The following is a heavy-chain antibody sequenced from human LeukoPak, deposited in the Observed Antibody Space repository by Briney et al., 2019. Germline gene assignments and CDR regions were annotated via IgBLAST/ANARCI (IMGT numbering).Heavy chain of an antibody. CDR2: INHSGST. J-gene: IGHJ4*02. CDR3: ARHSSLGSGYYY. V-gene: IGHV4-34*01. Sequence: TSETLSLTCAVYGGSFSGYYWSWIRQPPGKGLEWIGEINHSGSTNYNPSLKSRVTISVDTSKNQFSLKLSSVTAADTAVYYCARHSSLGSGYYYWGQGTLVTVSS. CDR1: GGSFSGYY. D-gene: IGHD3-22*01.